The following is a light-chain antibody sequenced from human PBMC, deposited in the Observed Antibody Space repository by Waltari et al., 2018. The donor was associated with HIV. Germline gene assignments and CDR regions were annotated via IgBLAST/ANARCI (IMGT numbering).Light chain of an antibody. CDR1: SSTIGAGSD. Sequence: QSVLTQPPSVSGAPGQRVTLSCTGGSSTIGAGSDVPWYQQLPGTAPQLLIHDNINRPSGVPDRFSGSRTGTSASLDITGLQAEDEADYYCQSYDTRLSAWVFGGGTKLTVL. CDR2: DNI. J-gene: IGLJ3*02. CDR3: QSYDTRLSAWV. V-gene: IGLV1-40*01.